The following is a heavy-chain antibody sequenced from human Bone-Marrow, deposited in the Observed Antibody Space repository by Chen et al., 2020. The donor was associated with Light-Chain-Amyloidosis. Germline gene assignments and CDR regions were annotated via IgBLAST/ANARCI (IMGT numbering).Heavy chain of an antibody. Sequence: EVQLVESGGGLVKPGGSLRLTCAASGFTFSDHIMHWVRQAPGKGLEWVSSVTSSSSFMNDADSVKGRFSISRDNAKSSLYLQMNSLRAEDTAVYYCAREGGYTSKLDYCGQGTLVTVSS. J-gene: IGHJ4*02. CDR1: GFTFSDHI. D-gene: IGHD5-12*01. V-gene: IGHV3-21*01. CDR3: AREGGYTSKLDY. CDR2: VTSSSSFM.